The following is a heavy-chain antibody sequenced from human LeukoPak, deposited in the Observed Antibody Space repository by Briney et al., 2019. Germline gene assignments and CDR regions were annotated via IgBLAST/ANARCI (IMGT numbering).Heavy chain of an antibody. V-gene: IGHV4-59*12. D-gene: IGHD4-17*01. CDR2: VYYTGST. CDR1: GGSISTYY. CDR3: ARATTGDLDY. J-gene: IGHJ4*02. Sequence: SETLSLTCTVSGGSISTYYWSWIRQPPGKGLEWIGYVYYTGSTNCIPSLKSRVTISVDTSQNQFSLKLSSVTAADTAVYYCARATTGDLDYWGQGTLVTVSS.